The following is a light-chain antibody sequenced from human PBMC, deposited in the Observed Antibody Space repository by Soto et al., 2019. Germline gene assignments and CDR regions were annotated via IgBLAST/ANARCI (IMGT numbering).Light chain of an antibody. J-gene: IGKJ2*01. CDR1: QSVSSN. Sequence: ETVLTQSPATLSASPGERATLSCRASQSVSSNLAWYLQKPGQAPRLLIYGPSTRATGIPARFSGSGSGTEFTLTIDSLQPEDFATYYCQQSYSTPYTFGQGTKLEIK. CDR3: QQSYSTPYT. CDR2: GPS. V-gene: IGKV3-15*01.